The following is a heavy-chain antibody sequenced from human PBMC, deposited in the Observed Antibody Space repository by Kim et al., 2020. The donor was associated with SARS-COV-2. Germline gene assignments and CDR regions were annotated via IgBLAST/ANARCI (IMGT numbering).Heavy chain of an antibody. CDR3: AREVYGCGLPRYYYGMDV. CDR1: GFTFSSYA. Sequence: GGSLRLSCAASGFTFSSYAMHWVRQAPGKGLEWVAAIWYDGSNKYYADSVKGRFTISRDNSKNTLYLQMNSLRAEDTAVYYCAREVYGCGLPRYYYGMDV. CDR2: IWYDGSNK. D-gene: IGHD4-17*01. J-gene: IGHJ6*01. V-gene: IGHV3-33*01.